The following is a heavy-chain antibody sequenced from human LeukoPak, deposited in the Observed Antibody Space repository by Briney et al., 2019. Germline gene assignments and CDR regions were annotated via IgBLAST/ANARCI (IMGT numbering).Heavy chain of an antibody. CDR2: ITGSGDTT. CDR1: GFTVSSNY. CDR3: AKAYGTNGYFQLPIDF. V-gene: IGHV3-23*01. D-gene: IGHD2-8*01. Sequence: PGGSLRLSCAASGFTVSSNYMSWVRQAPGKGLGCVAAITGSGDTTYYADSVKGRFTISRDNSKNTLYLQINSLRPEDTAVYYCAKAYGTNGYFQLPIDFWGQGTLVTVSS. J-gene: IGHJ4*02.